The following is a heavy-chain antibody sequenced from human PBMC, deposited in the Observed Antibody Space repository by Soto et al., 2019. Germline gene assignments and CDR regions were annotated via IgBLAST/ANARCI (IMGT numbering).Heavy chain of an antibody. CDR1: GFTVSSNY. Sequence: GGSLRLSCAASGFTVSSNYMSWVRQAPGKGLEWVSVISGSGGSTYYADSVKGRFTISRDNSKNTLYLQMNSLRAEDTAVYYCAKVMDYYDSSGLDAFDIWGQGTMVTVSS. J-gene: IGHJ3*02. CDR3: AKVMDYYDSSGLDAFDI. V-gene: IGHV3-23*01. D-gene: IGHD3-22*01. CDR2: ISGSGGST.